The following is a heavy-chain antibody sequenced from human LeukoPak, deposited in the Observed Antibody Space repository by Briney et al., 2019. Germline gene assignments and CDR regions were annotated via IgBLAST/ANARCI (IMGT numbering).Heavy chain of an antibody. CDR2: AYGDGSDQ. CDR1: GFSFSTYG. Sequence: GGSLRLSCAASGFSFSTYGMHWVRQAPGKGLEWVAVAYGDGSDQHYADSVKGRFTIFKDISRNTLSVQMNSLRAEDTAVYYCATGGGFYYDHWGQGTLVTVAS. CDR3: ATGGGFYYDH. J-gene: IGHJ4*02. V-gene: IGHV3-33*01. D-gene: IGHD3-22*01.